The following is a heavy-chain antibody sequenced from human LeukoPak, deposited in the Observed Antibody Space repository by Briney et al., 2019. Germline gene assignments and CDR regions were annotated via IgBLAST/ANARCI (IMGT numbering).Heavy chain of an antibody. D-gene: IGHD1-26*01. J-gene: IGHJ4*02. CDR3: AKEGEGGGTYHQFEY. CDR1: GFIFSSYG. Sequence: GGSLRLSCAASGFIFSSYGMHWVRQAPGKGLEWVAVVSYDGSTKYYADSVKGRFTISRDNSKNTLYLQVNSLRAEDTAVYHCAKEGEGGGTYHQFEYWGQGTLVTVPS. V-gene: IGHV3-30*18. CDR2: VSYDGSTK.